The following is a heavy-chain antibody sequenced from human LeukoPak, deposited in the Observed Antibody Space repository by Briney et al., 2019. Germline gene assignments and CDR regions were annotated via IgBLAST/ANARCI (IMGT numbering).Heavy chain of an antibody. D-gene: IGHD3-22*01. CDR3: ASGLFGADYYDSSGYYYDDDFDI. Sequence: ASVKVSCKASGYTFTGYYMHWVRQAPGQGLEWMGWINPNSGGTNYAQKFQGRVTMTRDTSISTAYMELSKLRSDDTAVYYCASGLFGADYYDSSGYYYDDDFDIWGQGTMVTVSS. CDR1: GYTFTGYY. V-gene: IGHV1-2*02. CDR2: INPNSGGT. J-gene: IGHJ3*02.